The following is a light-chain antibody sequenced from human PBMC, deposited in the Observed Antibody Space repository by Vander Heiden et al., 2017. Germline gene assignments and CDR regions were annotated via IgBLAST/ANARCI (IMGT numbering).Light chain of an antibody. Sequence: DIQMTQSPSSLSASVGDRVTITCQASQDISNYLNWYQQKPGKAPKLLIYDASKLETGVPSRFSGSGSGTDFTFTISSLKPEDIATYYCQQDDNLPNHFGQGTRMEIK. V-gene: IGKV1-33*01. CDR1: QDISNY. J-gene: IGKJ5*01. CDR3: QQDDNLPNH. CDR2: DAS.